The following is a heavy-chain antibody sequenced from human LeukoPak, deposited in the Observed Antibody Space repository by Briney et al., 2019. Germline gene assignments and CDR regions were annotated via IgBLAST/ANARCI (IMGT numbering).Heavy chain of an antibody. J-gene: IGHJ6*03. CDR1: GGSFSGYY. V-gene: IGHV4-34*01. D-gene: IGHD3-9*01. Sequence: SETLSLTCAVYGGSFSGYYWSWIRRPPGKGLEWIGEINHSGSTNYNPSLKSRVTISVDTSKNQFSLKLSSVTAADTAVYYCARVTILPERYYYYHYYMDVWGKGTTVTVSS. CDR3: ARVTILPERYYYYHYYMDV. CDR2: INHSGST.